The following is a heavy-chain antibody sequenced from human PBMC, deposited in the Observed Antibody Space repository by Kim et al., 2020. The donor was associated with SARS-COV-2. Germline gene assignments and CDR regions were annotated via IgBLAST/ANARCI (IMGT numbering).Heavy chain of an antibody. V-gene: IGHV3-11*06. D-gene: IGHD6-19*01. CDR3: ARDFYSSGWYSGYFDL. Sequence: SVKGRVTIPRDNAKNSLYLQMNSLRAEDTAVYYCARDFYSSGWYSGYFDLWGRGTLVTVSS. J-gene: IGHJ2*01.